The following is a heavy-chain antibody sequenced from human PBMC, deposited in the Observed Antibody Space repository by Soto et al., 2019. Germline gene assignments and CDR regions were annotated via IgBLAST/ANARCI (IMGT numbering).Heavy chain of an antibody. Sequence: GGSLRLSCAASGFIFSTYSMNWVRQGPGKGLEWVSYISSSSSTIFYTDSVKGRFTVSRDNAKNSLYLQMNSLRAEDTAVYYCASLSVAAGTGVVDYWGQGTLVTVSS. CDR3: ASLSVAAGTGVVDY. D-gene: IGHD6-13*01. CDR2: ISSSSSTI. CDR1: GFIFSTYS. V-gene: IGHV3-48*01. J-gene: IGHJ4*02.